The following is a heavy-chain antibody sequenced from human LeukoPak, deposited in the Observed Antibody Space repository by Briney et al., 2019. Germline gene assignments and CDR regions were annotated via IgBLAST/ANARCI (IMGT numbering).Heavy chain of an antibody. Sequence: TSETLSLTCTVSGVSISSYYWSWIRQPAGKGLEWIGRIYTSGSTNYNPSLKSRVTMSVDTSKNQFSLKLSSVTAADTAVYYCARGSSWSNYYYYMDVWGKGTTVTVSS. V-gene: IGHV4-4*07. J-gene: IGHJ6*03. CDR3: ARGSSWSNYYYYMDV. CDR2: IYTSGST. CDR1: GVSISSYY. D-gene: IGHD6-13*01.